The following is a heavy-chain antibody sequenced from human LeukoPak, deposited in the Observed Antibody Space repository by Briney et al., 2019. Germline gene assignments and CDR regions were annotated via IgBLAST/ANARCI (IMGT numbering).Heavy chain of an antibody. Sequence: PGGSLRLSCAASGFTFSTYAMSWVRQAPGKGLEWVSVISVSGGSTYYADSVMGRFTISRDNSKNTLYLQMNSLRAEDTAVYYCAKSPGGVVSTSFDNWGQGTLVTVSS. CDR1: GFTFSTYA. J-gene: IGHJ4*02. CDR2: ISVSGGST. CDR3: AKSPGGVVSTSFDN. V-gene: IGHV3-23*01. D-gene: IGHD2-2*01.